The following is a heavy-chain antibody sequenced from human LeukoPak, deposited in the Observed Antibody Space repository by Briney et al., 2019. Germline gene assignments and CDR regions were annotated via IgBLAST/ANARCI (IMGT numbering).Heavy chain of an antibody. CDR1: GFTFSSYG. J-gene: IGHJ4*02. V-gene: IGHV3-33*01. D-gene: IGHD3-22*01. CDR3: ARSYYYDSSGHPPFAY. CDR2: IWYDGSNK. Sequence: GGSLRLSCAASGFTFSSYGMHWVRQAPGKGLEGVAVIWYDGSNKYYADSVKGRFTISRDNSKNTLYLQMNSLRAEDTAVYYCARSYYYDSSGHPPFAYWGQGTLVTVSS.